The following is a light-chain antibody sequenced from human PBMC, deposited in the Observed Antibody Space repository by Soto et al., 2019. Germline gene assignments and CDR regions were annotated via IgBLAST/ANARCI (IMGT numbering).Light chain of an antibody. CDR3: QQFNNWPQT. Sequence: EVVLSQSPATLSLSTGERATLSCRASQSVSSYLAWYQQKPGQAPRLLIYDASNRATGVPARFSGSGSGTEFTLVISSLQSEDFAVYYCQQFNNWPQTFGQGTKVAIK. CDR2: DAS. CDR1: QSVSSY. V-gene: IGKV3-11*01. J-gene: IGKJ1*01.